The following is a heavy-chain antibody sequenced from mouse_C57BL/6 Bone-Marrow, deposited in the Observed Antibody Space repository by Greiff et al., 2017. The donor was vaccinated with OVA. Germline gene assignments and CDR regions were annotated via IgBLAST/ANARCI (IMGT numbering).Heavy chain of an antibody. J-gene: IGHJ1*03. V-gene: IGHV8-8*01. D-gene: IGHD2-4*01. Sequence: QVTLNVSGPGILQPSQTLSLTCSFSGFSLSTFGMGVGWIRQPSGKGLEWLAHIWWDDDKYYNPALKSRLTITTDTSKNQVFLKIANVDTADTSTYYCARAFYYDYFYWYFDVWGTGTTVTVSS. CDR3: ARAFYYDYFYWYFDV. CDR2: IWWDDDK. CDR1: GFSLSTFGMG.